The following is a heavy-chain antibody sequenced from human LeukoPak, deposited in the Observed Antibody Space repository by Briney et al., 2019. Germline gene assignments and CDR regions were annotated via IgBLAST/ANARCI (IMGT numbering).Heavy chain of an antibody. D-gene: IGHD4-23*01. CDR2: IIPIFGTA. Sequence: GASVKVSCKASGGTFSSYAISWVRQAPGQGLEWMGGIIPIFGTANYAQKFQGRVTITADKSTSTAYMELSSLRSEDTAVYYCAQREYDYGGNWVVWFDPWGQGTLVTVSS. CDR3: AQREYDYGGNWVVWFDP. CDR1: GGTFSSYA. V-gene: IGHV1-69*06. J-gene: IGHJ5*02.